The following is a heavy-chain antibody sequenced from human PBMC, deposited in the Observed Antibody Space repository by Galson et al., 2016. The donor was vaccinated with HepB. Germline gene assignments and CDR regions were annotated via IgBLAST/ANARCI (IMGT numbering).Heavy chain of an antibody. J-gene: IGHJ5*02. CDR1: GFTFSDYY. Sequence: SLRLSCAASGFTFSDYYMSWIRQAPGKGLEWVSYICTSSDDSHYADSVKGRFTISRDNSENSLYLQMNSLRAEDTAVYYCARAGMITLVRGLREGFDPWGQGTLVTVSS. V-gene: IGHV3-11*06. CDR3: ARAGMITLVRGLREGFDP. CDR2: ICTSSDDS. D-gene: IGHD3-10*01.